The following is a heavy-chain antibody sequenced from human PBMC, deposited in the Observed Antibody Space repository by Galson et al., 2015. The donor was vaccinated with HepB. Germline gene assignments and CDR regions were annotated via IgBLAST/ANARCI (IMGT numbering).Heavy chain of an antibody. CDR2: INVGSGNT. V-gene: IGHV1-3*01. CDR1: GYTFSDYN. Sequence: SGKVSCKASGYTFSDYNLHWVRQAPGQGLEWLGFINVGSGNTEHPQKFQGRATITRDASASTTYMVLSGLRSEDTAVYYCAREQNFGGSYQVAYWGQGTLVTVSS. D-gene: IGHD1-26*01. CDR3: AREQNFGGSYQVAY. J-gene: IGHJ4*02.